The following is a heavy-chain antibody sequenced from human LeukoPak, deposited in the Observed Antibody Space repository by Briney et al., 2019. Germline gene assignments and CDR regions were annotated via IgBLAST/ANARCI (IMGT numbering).Heavy chain of an antibody. CDR1: GFTLSSYS. Sequence: GGSLRLSCAASGFTLSSYSMNWVRQAPGKGLEWVSSISSSSSYIYYADSLKGRFIISRDNAKNSLYLQMNSLRVEDTAVYYCATDNGGYALDYWGQGTLVTVSS. J-gene: IGHJ4*02. V-gene: IGHV3-21*01. D-gene: IGHD5-12*01. CDR3: ATDNGGYALDY. CDR2: ISSSSSYI.